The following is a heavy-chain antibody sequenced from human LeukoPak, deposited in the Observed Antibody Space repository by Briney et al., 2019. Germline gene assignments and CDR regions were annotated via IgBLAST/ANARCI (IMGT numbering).Heavy chain of an antibody. D-gene: IGHD6-19*01. V-gene: IGHV4-4*07. CDR1: GGSINSHY. Sequence: SETLSLTCSVSGGSINSHYWSWIRQPPGKGLEWIGRIYTSGSTNYNPSLKSRVTMSVDTSKNQFSLKLSSVTAADTAVYYCARHITEAVAGVYYFDYWGQGTLVTVSS. J-gene: IGHJ4*02. CDR3: ARHITEAVAGVYYFDY. CDR2: IYTSGST.